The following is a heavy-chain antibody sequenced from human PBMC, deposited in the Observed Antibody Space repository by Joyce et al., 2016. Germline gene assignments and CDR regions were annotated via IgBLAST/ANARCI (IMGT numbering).Heavy chain of an antibody. CDR3: ARVVGDATKKFDY. Sequence: QLHLQESGPGLVKPSETLSLTCTVSGGSISSSRYYWEWIRQPPGKGLEWIGNIYYSGSTYYNPSLKSRVTISVDTSKNQLSLKLSSVTAADTALYYCARVVGDATKKFDYWGQGTLVTVSS. D-gene: IGHD2-2*01. CDR2: IYYSGST. V-gene: IGHV4-39*07. CDR1: GGSISSSRYY. J-gene: IGHJ4*02.